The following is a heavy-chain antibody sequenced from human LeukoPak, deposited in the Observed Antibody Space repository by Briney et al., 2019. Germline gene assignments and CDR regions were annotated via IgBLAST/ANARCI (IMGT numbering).Heavy chain of an antibody. V-gene: IGHV3-64*02. J-gene: IGHJ4*02. Sequence: GGSLRLSWAASGFNFSNYVMYWVRQAPGEGLEYASAISINGGSTYCADSVKGRFMISRDNSQNTLFLQTGSLRPEDMAVYYCARGPQQRGRYFDYWGQGTLVTVSS. CDR2: ISINGGST. D-gene: IGHD6-13*01. CDR1: GFNFSNYV. CDR3: ARGPQQRGRYFDY.